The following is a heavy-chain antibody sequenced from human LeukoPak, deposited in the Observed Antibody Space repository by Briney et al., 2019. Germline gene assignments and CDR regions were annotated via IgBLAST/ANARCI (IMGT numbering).Heavy chain of an antibody. D-gene: IGHD3-3*01. CDR2: IYSGGST. CDR1: GFTVSSNY. Sequence: SLRLSCAASGFTVSSNYMSWVRQAPGKGLEWVSVIYSGGSTYYADSVKGRFTISRDNSKNTLYLQMNSLRAEDTAVYYCARINYDFWSKDYYYMDVWGKGTTVTVPS. CDR3: ARINYDFWSKDYYYMDV. J-gene: IGHJ6*03. V-gene: IGHV3-66*02.